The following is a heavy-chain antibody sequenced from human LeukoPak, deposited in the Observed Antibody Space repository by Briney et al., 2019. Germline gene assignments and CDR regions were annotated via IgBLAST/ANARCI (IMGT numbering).Heavy chain of an antibody. CDR1: GFTVSSNY. CDR3: ARRYSSSWTH. J-gene: IGHJ4*02. D-gene: IGHD6-13*01. V-gene: IGHV3-66*02. Sequence: GALRLSCAASGFTVSSNYMSWVRQAPGKGLEWVSVIYSGGSTYYADSVKGRFTISRDNSKNTLYLQMNSLRAEDTAVYYCARRYSSSWTHWGQGTLVTVSS. CDR2: IYSGGST.